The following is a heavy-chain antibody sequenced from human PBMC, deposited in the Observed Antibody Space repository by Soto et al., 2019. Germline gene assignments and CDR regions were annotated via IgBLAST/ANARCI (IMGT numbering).Heavy chain of an antibody. D-gene: IGHD3-22*01. J-gene: IGHJ5*02. CDR1: GYSFTSYW. Sequence: PGESLKISCKGSGYSFTSYWISWVRQMPGKGLEWMGRIDPSDSYTNYSPSFQGHVTISADKSISTAYLQWSSLKASDTAMYYCARHRGDIYCDSTRGFDPWGQGTLVTVSS. V-gene: IGHV5-10-1*01. CDR3: ARHRGDIYCDSTRGFDP. CDR2: IDPSDSYT.